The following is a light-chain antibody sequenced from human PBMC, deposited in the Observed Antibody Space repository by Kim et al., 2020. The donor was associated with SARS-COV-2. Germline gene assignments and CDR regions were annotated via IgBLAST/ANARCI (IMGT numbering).Light chain of an antibody. Sequence: EIVMTQSPATLSVSPGERVTLSCRASQSVSDSLAWYQQKPGQAPRLLMYDSSIRATGIPARFSGDGSGTEFTLAISRLQSEDSAIYYCQQYSDWPTFGQGTKVDIK. V-gene: IGKV3-15*01. CDR3: QQYSDWPT. CDR2: DSS. CDR1: QSVSDS. J-gene: IGKJ1*01.